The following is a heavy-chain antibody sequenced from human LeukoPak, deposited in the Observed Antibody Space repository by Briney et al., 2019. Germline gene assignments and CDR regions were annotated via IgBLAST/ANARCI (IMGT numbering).Heavy chain of an antibody. J-gene: IGHJ4*02. CDR2: IRYDGSNK. D-gene: IGHD2-2*01. CDR3: AKDHCSSTSCYYFDY. CDR1: GFTFSDFG. Sequence: LSGGSLRLSCAASGFTFSDFGMHWVRQAPGKGLEWVAFIRYDGSNKYYADSVKGRFTISRDNSKNTLYLQMNSLRAEDTAVYYCAKDHCSSTSCYYFDYWGQGALVTVSS. V-gene: IGHV3-30*02.